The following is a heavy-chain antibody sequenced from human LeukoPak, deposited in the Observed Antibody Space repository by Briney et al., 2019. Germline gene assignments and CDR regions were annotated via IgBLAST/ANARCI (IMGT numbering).Heavy chain of an antibody. D-gene: IGHD6-13*01. V-gene: IGHV3-21*04. CDR1: GFTFSSYS. CDR3: AKDLSSSWYPFDY. J-gene: IGHJ4*02. Sequence: GGSLRLSCAASGFTFSSYSMNWVRQAPGKGLEWVSSISSSSSYIYYADSVKGRFTISRDNAKNSLYLQMNSLRAEDTAVYYCAKDLSSSWYPFDYWGQGTLVTVSS. CDR2: ISSSSSYI.